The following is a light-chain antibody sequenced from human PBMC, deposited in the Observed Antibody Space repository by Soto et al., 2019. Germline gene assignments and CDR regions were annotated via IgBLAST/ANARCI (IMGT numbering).Light chain of an antibody. CDR3: FSFTTISTHV. CDR1: SSDIGAYDY. J-gene: IGLJ1*01. CDR2: EVN. Sequence: LTQPASLSGSPGQSITISCTGTSSDIGAYDYVSWFQQHPGKAPKLMISEVNNRPSGVSNRFSGSKSGNTAYLTISGLQVEDEAEYFCFSFTTISTHVFGTGTKVTVL. V-gene: IGLV2-14*01.